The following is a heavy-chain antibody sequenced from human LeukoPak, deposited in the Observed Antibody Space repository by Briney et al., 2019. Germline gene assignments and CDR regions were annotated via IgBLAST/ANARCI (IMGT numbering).Heavy chain of an antibody. CDR2: ISGSGGST. J-gene: IGHJ4*02. V-gene: IGHV3-23*01. CDR1: GFTFSSYA. D-gene: IGHD1-20*01. CDR3: AKGLSNWNYFDY. Sequence: GGSLRLSCAASGFTFSSYAMSWVRQAPGKGLEWVSAISGSGGSTYYADSVKGRFTISRDNSKNTLYLQVNSLRAEDTAVYYCAKGLSNWNYFDYWGQGTLATVSS.